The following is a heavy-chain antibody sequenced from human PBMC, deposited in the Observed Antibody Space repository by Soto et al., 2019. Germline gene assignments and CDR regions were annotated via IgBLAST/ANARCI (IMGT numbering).Heavy chain of an antibody. CDR1: GFPCSTYT. D-gene: IGHD5-12*01. CDR3: AKDDFYSGYDFRAFDI. CDR2: ISGSGGST. V-gene: IGHV3-23*01. Sequence: PGLSLRRSCAASGFPCSTYTMSRVRQAPAKGMEWVSGISGSGGSTYYADSVKGRFTISRDNSKNTLYLQMNSLRAEETAVYYCAKDDFYSGYDFRAFDIWGQGTMVTFS. J-gene: IGHJ3*02.